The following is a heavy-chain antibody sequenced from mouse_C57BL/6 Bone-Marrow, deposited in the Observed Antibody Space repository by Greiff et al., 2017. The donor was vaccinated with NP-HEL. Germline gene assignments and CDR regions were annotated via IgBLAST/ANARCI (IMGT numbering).Heavy chain of an antibody. CDR2: IWSGGNT. CDR1: GFSLTSYG. CDR3: ARNLRAYDYDGDYAMDY. Sequence: QVQLQQSGPGLVQPSQSLSITCTVSGFSLTSYGVHWVRQSPGKGLEWLGVIWSGGNTDYNAAFISRLSISKDNSKSQVFFKMNSLQADDTAIYYCARNLRAYDYDGDYAMDYWGQGTSVTVSS. V-gene: IGHV2-2*01. D-gene: IGHD2-4*01. J-gene: IGHJ4*01.